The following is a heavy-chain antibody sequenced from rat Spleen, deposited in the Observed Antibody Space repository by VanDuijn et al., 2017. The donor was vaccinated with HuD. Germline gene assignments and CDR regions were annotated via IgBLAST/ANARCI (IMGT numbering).Heavy chain of an antibody. CDR2: VWYDGDT. V-gene: IGHV2-63*01. CDR3: TRDGYSSYGIMDA. Sequence: QVQLKESGPGLVQPSQTLSLTCTVSGFSLTSYNVHWVRQPTGKGPEWMGRVWYDGDTAYNSLFKSRLSITRDTSKNQVFLKMNSMQIDDTGTYYGTRDGYSSYGIMDAWGQGASVTVSS. D-gene: IGHD1-2*01. J-gene: IGHJ4*01. CDR1: GFSLTSYN.